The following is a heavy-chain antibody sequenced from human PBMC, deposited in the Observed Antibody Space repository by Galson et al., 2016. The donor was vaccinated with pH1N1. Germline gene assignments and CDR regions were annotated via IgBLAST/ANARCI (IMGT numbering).Heavy chain of an antibody. D-gene: IGHD4-17*01. CDR2: IYYSGST. CDR3: AKAPYGDYVKWFDP. J-gene: IGHJ5*02. V-gene: IGHV4-39*07. Sequence: GWIRQPPGKGLEWIGSIYYSGSTYYNPSLKSRVTISVDTSKNQFSLNLSSVTAADTAVYYCAKAPYGDYVKWFDPWGQGTLVTVSS.